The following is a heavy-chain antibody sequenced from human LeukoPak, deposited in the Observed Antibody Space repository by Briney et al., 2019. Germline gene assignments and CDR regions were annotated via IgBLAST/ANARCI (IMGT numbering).Heavy chain of an antibody. CDR3: GSSTIPLSQRIYYYGMDV. Sequence: GASVKVSCKASGGTFSSYAISWVRQAPGQGLEWMGRIIPIFGIANYAQKFQGRVTITADKSTSTAYMELSSLRSEDTAVYYCGSSTIPLSQRIYYYGMDVWGQGTTVTVSS. CDR1: GGTFSSYA. V-gene: IGHV1-69*04. D-gene: IGHD3-3*01. CDR2: IIPIFGIA. J-gene: IGHJ6*02.